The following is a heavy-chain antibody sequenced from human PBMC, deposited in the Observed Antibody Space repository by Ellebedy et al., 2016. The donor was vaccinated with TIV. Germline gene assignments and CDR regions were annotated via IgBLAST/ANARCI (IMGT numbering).Heavy chain of an antibody. CDR2: INSGGST. CDR3: ASRSLLAVAAVLYWYFDL. CDR1: GFTVSGSY. J-gene: IGHJ2*01. Sequence: GESLKISXAVSGFTVSGSYMSWVRQAPGKGLEWVSVINSGGSTYYADSVKGRFTISRDISKNMLYLQVNTLRAEDTGVYYCASRSLLAVAAVLYWYFDLWGRGTLVTVSS. D-gene: IGHD6-19*01. V-gene: IGHV3-53*01.